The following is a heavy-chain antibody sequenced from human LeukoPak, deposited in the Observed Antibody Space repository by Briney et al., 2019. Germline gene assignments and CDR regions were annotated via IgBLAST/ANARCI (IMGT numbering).Heavy chain of an antibody. CDR2: ISGSGDNT. V-gene: IGHV3-23*01. D-gene: IGHD1-26*01. Sequence: PGGSLRLSCAASGFTFDSYAMNWVRQAPGRGLEWVSTISGSGDNTWYADSVKGRFTISRDNSKNTVYLQMNSLRAEDTAVYYCAKDRRVGAAATGDWGQGTLVTVSS. CDR3: AKDRRVGAAATGD. J-gene: IGHJ4*02. CDR1: GFTFDSYA.